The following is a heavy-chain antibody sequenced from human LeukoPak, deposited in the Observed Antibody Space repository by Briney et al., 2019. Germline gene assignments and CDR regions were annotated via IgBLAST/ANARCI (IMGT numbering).Heavy chain of an antibody. D-gene: IGHD3-16*01. J-gene: IGHJ6*02. V-gene: IGHV4-31*03. CDR3: ARVPSKASYASAISMDV. Sequence: SQTLSLTCTVSGASVNSGGSYWSWIRQYPGMRLEWIGYIYYSGTTYYHPSLQSRISISLDTSKNQFSLEVTSLTAAGTAVYYCARVPSKASYASAISMDVWGQGTTVTVSS. CDR2: IYYSGTT. CDR1: GASVNSGGSY.